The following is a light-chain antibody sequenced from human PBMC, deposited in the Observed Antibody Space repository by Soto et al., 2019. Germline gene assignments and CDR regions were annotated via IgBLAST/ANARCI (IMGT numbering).Light chain of an antibody. CDR3: CSYAGSYTYV. CDR2: DVS. V-gene: IGLV2-11*01. Sequence: QSVLTQPRAGSGSPGQSVTISCTGTSSDVGGYNYVSWYKQHPGKAPKLMIFDVSKRPSGVPDRCSGSKSANTASLTISGLQAEDEADYYCCSYAGSYTYVFGTGTKVTVL. CDR1: SSDVGGYNY. J-gene: IGLJ1*01.